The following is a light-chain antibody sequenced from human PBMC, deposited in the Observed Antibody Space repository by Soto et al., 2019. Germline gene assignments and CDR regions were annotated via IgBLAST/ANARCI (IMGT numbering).Light chain of an antibody. CDR1: SSDIGSYSL. Sequence: QSVLTQPASVSGSPGQSITISCTGTSSDIGSYSLVSWYQQYPGKAPKLMIYEASKRPSGVSNRFSGSKSGNTASLTISGLQAEDEADYYCCSYAGSSTYWVFAAVTKLTDL. CDR3: CSYAGSSTYWV. CDR2: EAS. J-gene: IGLJ3*02. V-gene: IGLV2-23*01.